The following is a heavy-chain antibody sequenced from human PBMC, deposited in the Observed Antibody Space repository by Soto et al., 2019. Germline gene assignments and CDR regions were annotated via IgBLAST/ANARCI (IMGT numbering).Heavy chain of an antibody. D-gene: IGHD7-27*01. CDR3: AKDPGDLYYYYGMDV. CDR2: ISYDGSNK. J-gene: IGHJ6*02. CDR1: GFTFSSYA. Sequence: GGSLRLSCAASGFTFSSYAMHWVRQAPGKGLEWVAVISYDGSNKYYADSVKGRFTISRDNSKNTLYLQMNSLRAEDTAVYYCAKDPGDLYYYYGMDVWGQGTTVTVSS. V-gene: IGHV3-30-3*01.